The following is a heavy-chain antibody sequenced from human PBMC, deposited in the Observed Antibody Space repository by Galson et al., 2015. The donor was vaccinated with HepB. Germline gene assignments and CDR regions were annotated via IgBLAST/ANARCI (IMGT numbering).Heavy chain of an antibody. CDR1: GFSLSTGGMC. CDR3: ARILRDGYVGSDAFDI. CDR2: IDWDDDK. Sequence: PALVKPTQTLTLTCTFSGFSLSTGGMCVSWIRQPPGKALEWLALIDWDDDKYYSTSLKTRLTISKDTSKNQVVLTMTNMDPVDTATYYCARILRDGYVGSDAFDIWGQGTMVTVSS. V-gene: IGHV2-70*01. D-gene: IGHD5-24*01. J-gene: IGHJ3*02.